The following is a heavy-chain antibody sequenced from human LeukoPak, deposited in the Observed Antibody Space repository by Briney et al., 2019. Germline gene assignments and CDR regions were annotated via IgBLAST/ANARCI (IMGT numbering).Heavy chain of an antibody. D-gene: IGHD3-10*01. V-gene: IGHV3-23*01. CDR1: GFTFSGYA. CDR3: AKAGSGYYYYGSGSFYKDYYYMDV. CDR2: ISSSGGST. Sequence: GGSLRLSCAASGFTFSGYAMSWVRQAPGKGLEWVSTISSSGGSTYYADAVKGRFTISRDNSKDTLYLQMNSLRAEDTAVYYCAKAGSGYYYYGSGSFYKDYYYMDVWGKGTTVTVSS. J-gene: IGHJ6*03.